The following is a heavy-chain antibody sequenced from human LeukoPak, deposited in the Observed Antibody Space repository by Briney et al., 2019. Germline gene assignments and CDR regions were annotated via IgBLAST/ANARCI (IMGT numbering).Heavy chain of an antibody. CDR3: ASCYDFWSRDYYGMDV. CDR2: INPNSGGT. Sequence: ASVKVSCKASGYTFTGYYMHRVRQAPGQGLEWMGWINPNSGGTNYAQKFQGRVTMTRDTSISTAYMELSRLRSDDTAVYYCASCYDFWSRDYYGMDVWGQGTTVTVSS. CDR1: GYTFTGYY. V-gene: IGHV1-2*02. D-gene: IGHD3-3*01. J-gene: IGHJ6*02.